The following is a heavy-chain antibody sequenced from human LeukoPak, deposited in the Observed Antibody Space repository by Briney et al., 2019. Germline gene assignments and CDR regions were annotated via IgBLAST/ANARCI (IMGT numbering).Heavy chain of an antibody. CDR3: ARQGYSSGK. V-gene: IGHV3-9*01. J-gene: IGHJ4*02. CDR2: ISWNSGSI. Sequence: GRSLRLSCAASGFTFDDYAMHWVRQAPGKGLEWVSGISWNSGSIGYADSVKGRFTISRDNAKNSLYLQMNSLRAEDTAVYYCARQGYSSGKWGQGTLVTVSS. D-gene: IGHD6-19*01. CDR1: GFTFDDYA.